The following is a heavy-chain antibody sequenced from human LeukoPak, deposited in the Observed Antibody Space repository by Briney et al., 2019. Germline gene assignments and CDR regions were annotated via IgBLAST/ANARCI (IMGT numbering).Heavy chain of an antibody. Sequence: ASVKVSCKVSGYTLTELSMHWVRQAPGKGLEWMGGFDPEDGETIYAQKFQGRVTMTEDTPTDTAYMELSSLRSEDTAVYYCAASDHRITIFGVVIPPSPFDYWGQGTLVTVSS. CDR3: AASDHRITIFGVVIPPSPFDY. CDR1: GYTLTELS. V-gene: IGHV1-24*01. CDR2: FDPEDGET. D-gene: IGHD3-3*01. J-gene: IGHJ4*02.